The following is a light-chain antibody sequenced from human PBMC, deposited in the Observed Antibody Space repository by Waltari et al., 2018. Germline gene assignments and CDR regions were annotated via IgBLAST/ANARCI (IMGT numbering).Light chain of an antibody. CDR3: FLYYSGVVV. CDR1: TGAVTTSHY. J-gene: IGLJ2*01. Sequence: QAVVTQEPSLTVSPGGTVTPTCGSSTGAVTTSHYSYWFQQKPGQAPRTLIYETTKTHSWTPARFSGSLLGGKAALTLSGALPEDEADYYCFLYYSGVVVFGGGTKLTVL. V-gene: IGLV7-46*01. CDR2: ETT.